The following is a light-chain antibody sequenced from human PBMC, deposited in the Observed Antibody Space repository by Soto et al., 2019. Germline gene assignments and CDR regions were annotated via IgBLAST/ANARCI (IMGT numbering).Light chain of an antibody. CDR2: AAS. Sequence: DIQITQSPSSLSASVGDRVTITCRSSQSISRYLNWYQHKPGKAPNLLIYAASSLQSGVPSSFSGSGSGTDFPLTISGLQPEDFATYYCQQSYSFWTFGQGTKVEIK. V-gene: IGKV1-39*01. CDR3: QQSYSFWT. CDR1: QSISRY. J-gene: IGKJ1*01.